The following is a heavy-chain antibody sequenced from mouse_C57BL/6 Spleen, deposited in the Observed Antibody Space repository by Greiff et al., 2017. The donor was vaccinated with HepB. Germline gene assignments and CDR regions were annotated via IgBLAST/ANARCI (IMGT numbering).Heavy chain of an antibody. J-gene: IGHJ3*01. V-gene: IGHV5-17*01. CDR3: AKNWEGRAWFAY. Sequence: EVKVVESGGGLVKPGGSLKLSCAASGFTFSDYGMHWVRQAPEKGLEWVAYISSGSSTIYYADTVKGRFTISRDNAKNTLFLQMTSLRSEDTAMYYCAKNWEGRAWFAYWGQGTLVTVSA. CDR2: ISSGSSTI. CDR1: GFTFSDYG. D-gene: IGHD4-1*01.